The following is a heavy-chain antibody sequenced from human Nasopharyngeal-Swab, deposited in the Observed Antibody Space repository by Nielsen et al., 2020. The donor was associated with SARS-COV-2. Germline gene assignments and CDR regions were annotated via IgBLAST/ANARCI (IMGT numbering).Heavy chain of an antibody. D-gene: IGHD3-3*01. J-gene: IGHJ6*02. CDR1: GYTFTSYG. CDR2: ISAYNGNT. CDR3: ARASHRVGSYYDFWSGYDRDYYYYGMDV. Sequence: ASVKVSCQASGYTFTSYGISCVRQAPGQGLEWMGWISAYNGNTNYAQKPQGRVTMTTDTSTSTAYMELRSLRSDDTAVYYCARASHRVGSYYDFWSGYDRDYYYYGMDVWGQGTTVTVSS. V-gene: IGHV1-18*04.